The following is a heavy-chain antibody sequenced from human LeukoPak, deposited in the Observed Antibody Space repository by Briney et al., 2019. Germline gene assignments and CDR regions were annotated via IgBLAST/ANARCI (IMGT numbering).Heavy chain of an antibody. CDR1: GDTISGFS. D-gene: IGHD6-13*01. CDR2: IYSSGST. J-gene: IGHJ4*02. Sequence: AETLCLTCTVSGDTISGFSWSWIRQPAGKGLEWTGRIYSSGSTNYSPPLRSRVTMSVDTKNQFSLKVNSVTAADTAVYYCARDRAGFFDDWGQ. CDR3: ARDRAGFFDD. V-gene: IGHV4-4*07.